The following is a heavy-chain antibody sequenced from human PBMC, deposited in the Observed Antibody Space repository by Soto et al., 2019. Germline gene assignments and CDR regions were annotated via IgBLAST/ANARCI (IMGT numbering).Heavy chain of an antibody. V-gene: IGHV4-59*11. CDR1: GGSISSHY. J-gene: IGHJ3*02. Sequence: SETLSLTCTVSGGSISSHYWSWIRQPPGKGLEWIGYIYHSGSTYYNPSLKSRVTISVDRSKNQFSLKLSSVTAADTAVYYCARTPDIWGQGTMVTVS. CDR3: ARTPDI. CDR2: IYHSGST.